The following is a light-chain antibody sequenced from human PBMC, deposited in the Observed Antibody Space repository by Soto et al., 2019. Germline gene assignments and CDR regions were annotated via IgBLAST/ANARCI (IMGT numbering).Light chain of an antibody. V-gene: IGLV2-14*01. CDR1: SSDVGGYNY. CDR2: DVS. Sequence: QSALTQPASVSGSPGQSITISCTGTSSDVGGYNYVSWYQQHPGKAPKLMIYDVSNRPSGVSNRFSGSKSGNTASLTISGLQVEDEADYYCSSYTSSSPLVFGGGTQLTVL. J-gene: IGLJ2*01. CDR3: SSYTSSSPLV.